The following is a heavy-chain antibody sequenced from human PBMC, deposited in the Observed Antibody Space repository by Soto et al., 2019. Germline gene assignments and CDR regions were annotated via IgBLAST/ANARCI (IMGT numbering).Heavy chain of an antibody. CDR1: GGSISSSSYY. V-gene: IGHV4-39*01. CDR2: IYYSGST. Sequence: QLQLQESGPGLVKPSETLSLTCTVSGGSISSSSYYWGWIRQPPGKGLEWIGSIYYSGSTYYNPYLKSRVTISVDTSKNQFSLKLSSVTAADTAVYYCARRLSIAARRSYYYYYGMDVWGQGTTVTVSS. D-gene: IGHD6-6*01. CDR3: ARRLSIAARRSYYYYYGMDV. J-gene: IGHJ6*02.